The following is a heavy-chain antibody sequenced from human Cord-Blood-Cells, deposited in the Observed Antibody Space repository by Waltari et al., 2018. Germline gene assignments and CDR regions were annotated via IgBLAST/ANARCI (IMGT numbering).Heavy chain of an antibody. CDR1: GLLFSSYW. D-gene: IGHD6-6*01. Sequence: DVQLVESGGGLVQPGGSLRLSCAASGLLFSSYWMHWVRPAPGKGLVWVSRINSDGSSTSYADSVKGRFTISRDNAKNTLYLQMNSLRAEDTAVYYCARDEDHSSSSYWYFDLWGRGTLVTVSS. CDR3: ARDEDHSSSSYWYFDL. V-gene: IGHV3-74*01. J-gene: IGHJ2*01. CDR2: INSDGSST.